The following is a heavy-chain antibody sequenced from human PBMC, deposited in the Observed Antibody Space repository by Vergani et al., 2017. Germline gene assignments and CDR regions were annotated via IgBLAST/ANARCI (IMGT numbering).Heavy chain of an antibody. J-gene: IGHJ4*02. CDR1: GYTFSNYY. CDR2: INPSGGHT. D-gene: IGHD3-9*01. V-gene: IGHV1-46*03. Sequence: QVQLLQSGAEVKKPGASVKVSCKTSGYTFSNYYMHWVRQAPGQGLEWMGIINPSGGHTNYAQKFQGRVTMTRDTSTSTVYMELSSLRSEDTAIYYCARGDYGILTGYRYWGQGTLVTVSA. CDR3: ARGDYGILTGYRY.